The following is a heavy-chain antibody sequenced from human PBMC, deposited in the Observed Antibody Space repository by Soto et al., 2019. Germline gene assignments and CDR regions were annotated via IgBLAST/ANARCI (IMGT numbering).Heavy chain of an antibody. V-gene: IGHV1-18*04. Sequence: QVQLVQSGAEVKKPGASVKVSCKTSGYTFTSHGISWVRQAPGQGLEWMGWISAYNGNTNYAQKLQGRVTMTTDTPTITAYMELRCLRSDDTAVYYCARTYCSSARCYSDYWGQGTLVTVSS. CDR2: ISAYNGNT. D-gene: IGHD2-2*01. CDR3: ARTYCSSARCYSDY. J-gene: IGHJ4*02. CDR1: GYTFTSHG.